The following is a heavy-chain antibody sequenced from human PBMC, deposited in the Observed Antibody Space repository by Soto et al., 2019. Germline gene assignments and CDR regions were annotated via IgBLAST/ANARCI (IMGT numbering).Heavy chain of an antibody. D-gene: IGHD2-2*01. CDR1: GFTFSSYG. CDR3: ATDVGHTGYCSSSYCYLPYS. V-gene: IGHV3-30*03. J-gene: IGHJ4*02. CDR2: ISNDGSNK. Sequence: QVQLVESGGGVVQPGRSLRLSCAASGFTFSSYGIHWVRQAPGKGLEWVAIISNDGSNKYYADSVKGRVTSARDNSKKNLYMQMNSPRAEDMALYSCATDVGHTGYCSSSYCYLPYSWGQGTLVTVSS.